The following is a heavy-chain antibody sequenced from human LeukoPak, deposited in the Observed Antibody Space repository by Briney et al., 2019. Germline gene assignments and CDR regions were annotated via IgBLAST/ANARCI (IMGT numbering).Heavy chain of an antibody. CDR3: ARYPTGYYYYMDV. CDR1: GGSISSSSYY. CDR2: IYYSGNT. V-gene: IGHV4-39*07. D-gene: IGHD4-17*01. J-gene: IGHJ6*03. Sequence: PSETLSLTCTVSGGSISSSSYYWGWIRQPPGKGLEWIGTIYYSGNTYYNPSLKSRVTISVDTSKNQFSLKLSSVTAADTAVYYCARYPTGYYYYMDVWGKGTTVTVSS.